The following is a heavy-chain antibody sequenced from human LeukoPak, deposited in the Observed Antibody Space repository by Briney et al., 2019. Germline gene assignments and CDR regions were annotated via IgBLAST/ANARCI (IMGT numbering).Heavy chain of an antibody. CDR2: IYHSGST. D-gene: IGHD1-14*01. V-gene: IGHV4-38-2*01. CDR1: GYSISSGYY. CDR3: ARIMHHVGY. Sequence: ASETLSLTCAVSGYSISSGYYWGWIRQPPGKGLEWIGSIYHSGSTYYNPSLKSRVTISVDTSKNQFSLKLSSVTAADTAVYYCARIMHHVGYWGQGTLVTVSS. J-gene: IGHJ4*02.